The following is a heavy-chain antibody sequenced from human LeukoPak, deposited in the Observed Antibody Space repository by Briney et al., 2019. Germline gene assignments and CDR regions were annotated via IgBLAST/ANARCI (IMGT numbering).Heavy chain of an antibody. CDR3: ARVGVVGLSSGWYGDYFDY. CDR1: GFTFSSYW. CDR2: IRQDGSEK. Sequence: PGGSLRLSCAASGFTFSSYWMSWVRQAPGKGLEWVANIRQDGSEKYYVDSVKGRFTISRDNAKNSLYLQMNSLRAEDTAVYYCARVGVVGLSSGWYGDYFDYWGQGTLVTVSS. D-gene: IGHD6-19*01. V-gene: IGHV3-7*01. J-gene: IGHJ4*02.